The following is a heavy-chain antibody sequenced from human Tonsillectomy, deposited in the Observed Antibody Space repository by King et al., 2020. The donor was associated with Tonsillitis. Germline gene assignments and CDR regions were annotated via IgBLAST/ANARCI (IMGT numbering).Heavy chain of an antibody. CDR2: FSAYNGNT. CDR3: ARLDYGDDYFDY. V-gene: IGHV1-18*01. D-gene: IGHD4-17*01. CDR1: GYSFTSYG. Sequence: VQLVQSGAEVKKPGASVKVSCKASGYSFTSYGISWVRQAPGQGLEWMGWFSAYNGNTNYAQKLQGRVTLPTGTSTGTANIELRSLRSDDTAVYYCARLDYGDDYFDYWGQGTLVTVSS. J-gene: IGHJ4*02.